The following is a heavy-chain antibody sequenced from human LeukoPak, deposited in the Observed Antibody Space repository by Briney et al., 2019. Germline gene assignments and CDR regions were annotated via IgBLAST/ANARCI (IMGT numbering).Heavy chain of an antibody. CDR3: ARGIESYGDYGY. D-gene: IGHD4-17*01. V-gene: IGHV4-59*01. J-gene: IGHJ4*02. CDR2: MYNSGST. CDR1: GGSISGSY. Sequence: SSETLSLTCTVSGGSISGSYWSRIRQPPGKGLEWIAYMYNSGSTNYNPSLKSRVTISIDTSKNQFSLKLSSLTAADTAIYYCARGIESYGDYGYWGQGILVTVSS.